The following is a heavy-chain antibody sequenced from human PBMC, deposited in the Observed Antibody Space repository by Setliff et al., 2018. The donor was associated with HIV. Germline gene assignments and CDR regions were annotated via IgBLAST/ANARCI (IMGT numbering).Heavy chain of an antibody. J-gene: IGHJ5*02. D-gene: IGHD3-16*01. Sequence: PGESLRLSCAASGFTFNYHAMTWVRQAPGKGLEWVSGISGSGDSTFYAHSVKGRFTISRDNSRDTLYLEMNNLRAEDTALYYCAKDYTPTFWEYNWFDVWGQGTQVTVSS. V-gene: IGHV3-23*01. CDR3: AKDYTPTFWEYNWFDV. CDR1: GFTFNYHA. CDR2: ISGSGDST.